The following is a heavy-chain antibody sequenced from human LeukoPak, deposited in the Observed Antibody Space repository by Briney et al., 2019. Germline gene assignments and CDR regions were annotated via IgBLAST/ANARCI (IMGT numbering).Heavy chain of an antibody. Sequence: GGSLRLSCAASGFTFSSSEMNWVRQAPGKGLEWVSYISSGGSSIYYADSVKGRFTISRDNAKNSLFLQMNSLRAEDTAVYYCSRPGRSVTQAYWGQGILVIVSS. V-gene: IGHV3-48*03. J-gene: IGHJ4*02. CDR2: ISSGGSSI. CDR1: GFTFSSSE. D-gene: IGHD3-10*01. CDR3: SRPGRSVTQAY.